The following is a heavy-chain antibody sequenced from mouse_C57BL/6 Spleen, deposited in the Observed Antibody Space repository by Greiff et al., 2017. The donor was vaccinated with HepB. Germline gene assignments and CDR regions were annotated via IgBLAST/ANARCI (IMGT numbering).Heavy chain of an antibody. V-gene: IGHV1-50*01. Sequence: KESCKASGYTFTSYWMQWVKQRPGQGLEWIGEIDPSDSYTNYNQKFKGKATLTVDTSSSTAYMQLSSLTSEDSAVYYCARGTTVVAYWYFDVWGTGTTVTVSS. CDR3: ARGTTVVAYWYFDV. D-gene: IGHD1-1*01. CDR1: GYTFTSYW. J-gene: IGHJ1*03. CDR2: IDPSDSYT.